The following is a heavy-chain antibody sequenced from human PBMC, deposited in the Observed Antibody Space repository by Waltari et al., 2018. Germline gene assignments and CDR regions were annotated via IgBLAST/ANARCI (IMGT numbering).Heavy chain of an antibody. CDR2: INHSEST. J-gene: IGHJ4*02. CDR3: ARGPSHRDGYNDY. D-gene: IGHD5-12*01. Sequence: QPPRKGLELIGEINHSESTNYNTSLKSRVTISVYTSKNQFSLKLSSFTAADTAVYYGARGPSHRDGYNDYWGQG. V-gene: IGHV4-34*01.